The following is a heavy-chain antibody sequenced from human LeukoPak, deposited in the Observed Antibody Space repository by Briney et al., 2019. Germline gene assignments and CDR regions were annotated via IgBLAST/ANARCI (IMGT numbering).Heavy chain of an antibody. CDR1: GGSFSGYY. D-gene: IGHD4-23*01. J-gene: IGHJ5*02. CDR2: INHSGST. Sequence: SETLSLTCAVYGGSFSGYYWSWIRQPPGKGLEWIGEINHSGSTNYNPSLKSRVTISVDTSKNQFSLKLSSVTAADTAVYYCARHPADYGGNIWFDPWGQGTLVTVSS. V-gene: IGHV4-34*01. CDR3: ARHPADYGGNIWFDP.